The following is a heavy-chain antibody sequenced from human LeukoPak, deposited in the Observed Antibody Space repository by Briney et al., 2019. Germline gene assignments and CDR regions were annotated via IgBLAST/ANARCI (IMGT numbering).Heavy chain of an antibody. D-gene: IGHD3-22*01. CDR2: IIPIFGTA. J-gene: IGHJ4*02. Sequence: ASVKVSCKASGYTFTSYGINWVRQAPGQGLEWMGRIIPIFGTANYAQKFQGRVTITTDESTSTAYMELSSLRSEDTAVYYCARGVGYYDSSGPVPTFDYWGQGTLVTVSS. CDR1: GYTFTSYG. CDR3: ARGVGYYDSSGPVPTFDY. V-gene: IGHV1-69*05.